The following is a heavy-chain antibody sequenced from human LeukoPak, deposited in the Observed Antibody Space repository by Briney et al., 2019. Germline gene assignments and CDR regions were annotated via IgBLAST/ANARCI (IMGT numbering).Heavy chain of an antibody. CDR3: ARLYYDFWSGYFDY. Sequence: SETLSLTCTVSGGSISSYYWSWIRQSPGKGLEWIGYIYTSGSTNYNPSLKSRVTISVDTSKNQFSLKLSSVTAADTAVYYCARLYYDFWSGYFDYWGQGTLVTVSS. V-gene: IGHV4-4*09. CDR2: IYTSGST. CDR1: GGSISSYY. J-gene: IGHJ4*02. D-gene: IGHD3-3*01.